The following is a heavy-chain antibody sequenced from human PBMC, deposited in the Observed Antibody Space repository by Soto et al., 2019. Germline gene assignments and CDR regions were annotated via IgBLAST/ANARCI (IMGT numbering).Heavy chain of an antibody. CDR2: MNPSSGNT. V-gene: IGHV1-8*01. CDR3: ARAVRRDGDYSFDF. Sequence: QVQLVQSGPEVERPGASVKVSCKASGYAFTSYDINWVRQVAGQGLEWMGWMNPSSGNTGFAQKFQGRVTLTMNSSITSFHMELSSLTSEDTAIYYCARAVRRDGDYSFDFWGQGTLVTVAP. CDR1: GYAFTSYD. D-gene: IGHD4-17*01. J-gene: IGHJ4*02.